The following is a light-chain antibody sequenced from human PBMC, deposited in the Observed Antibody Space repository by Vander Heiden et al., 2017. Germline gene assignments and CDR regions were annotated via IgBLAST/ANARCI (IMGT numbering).Light chain of an antibody. V-gene: IGLV2-23*02. J-gene: IGLJ2*01. CDR2: CVT. Sequence: QSALTQPASVSGSPGQAITISCAGTRSDVGDLSLVSWYQQPPGKAPKLVLYCVTKRPSGGANRFSGSKSGNTASLTSAGLQAEDEAYYCCCSYAGSGSVVFGGGTRRTVL. CDR3: CSYAGSGSVV. CDR1: RSDVGDLSL.